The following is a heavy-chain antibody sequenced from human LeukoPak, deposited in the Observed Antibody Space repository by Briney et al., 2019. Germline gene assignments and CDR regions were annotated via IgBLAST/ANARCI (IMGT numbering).Heavy chain of an antibody. CDR2: ISYDGTDK. V-gene: IGHV3-30*03. Sequence: GGSLRLSCAASGFTFSSYSMNWVRQPPGKGLEWVAVISYDGTDKYYADSVKGRFTISRDNSKSTLYLQMDSLRAEDTAVYYCASPNSMAGTHYFHYWGQGTLVTVSS. D-gene: IGHD6-19*01. J-gene: IGHJ4*02. CDR3: ASPNSMAGTHYFHY. CDR1: GFTFSSYS.